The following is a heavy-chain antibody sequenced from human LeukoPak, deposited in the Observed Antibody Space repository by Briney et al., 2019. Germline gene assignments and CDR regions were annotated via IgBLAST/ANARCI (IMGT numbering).Heavy chain of an antibody. V-gene: IGHV4-39*07. D-gene: IGHD5-18*01. CDR1: GGSISSSSYY. J-gene: IGHJ4*02. CDR2: IYYSGST. CDR3: ARVWYTYGHFDY. Sequence: SETLSLTCTVSGGSISSSSYYWGWIRQPPGKGLEWVGSIYYSGSTYYNPSLKSRVTISIDTSKNQFSLRVSSVTAADTAVYYCARVWYTYGHFDYWGQGTLVTVSS.